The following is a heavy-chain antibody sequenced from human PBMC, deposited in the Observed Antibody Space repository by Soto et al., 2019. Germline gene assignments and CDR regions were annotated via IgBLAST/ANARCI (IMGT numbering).Heavy chain of an antibody. CDR1: GGTFSSYA. CDR2: IIPIFGTA. V-gene: IGHV1-69*13. CDR3: ARGGRSSKTFDY. Sequence: GASVKVSCKASGGTFSSYAISWVRQAPGQGLEWMGGIIPIFGTANYAQKFQGRVTITADESTSTAYMELSSLRSEDTAVYYCARGGRSSKTFDYWGQGTLVTVSS. D-gene: IGHD6-13*01. J-gene: IGHJ4*02.